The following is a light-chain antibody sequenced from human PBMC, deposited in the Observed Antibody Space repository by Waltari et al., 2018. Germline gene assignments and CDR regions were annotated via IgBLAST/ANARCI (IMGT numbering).Light chain of an antibody. V-gene: IGKV6D-21*02. CDR2: YAA. CDR3: HQIASLPRT. J-gene: IGKJ1*01. CDR1: QSIGSS. Sequence: EIVLTQSPDFQSVTPEEKVTITCRASQSIGSSLHWYQQTRNQSPQLRIEYAAQSIAGVPPRFSGSGSGTDFTLTINSLEAEDAAVYYCHQIASLPRTFGPGTKVEIK.